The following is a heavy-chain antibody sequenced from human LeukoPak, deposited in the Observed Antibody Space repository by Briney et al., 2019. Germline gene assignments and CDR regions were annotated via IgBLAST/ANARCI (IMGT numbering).Heavy chain of an antibody. CDR3: ARSGYFGY. D-gene: IGHD3-10*01. J-gene: IGHJ4*02. V-gene: IGHV3-23*01. CDR1: GFTFSSYG. Sequence: PGGSLRLSCAASGFTFSSYGMSWVRQAPGKGLEWVSAISGRSGSTYYADSVKGRFTISRDNSKNTLYLQMNSLRVEDTAVYYCARSGYFGYWGQGTLVTVSS. CDR2: ISGRSGST.